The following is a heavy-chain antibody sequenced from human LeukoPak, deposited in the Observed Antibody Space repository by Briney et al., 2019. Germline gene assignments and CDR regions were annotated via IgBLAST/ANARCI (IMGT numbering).Heavy chain of an antibody. CDR1: GFTLNRHW. CDR2: INQDGSVK. CDR3: ARLLGEATIYDL. Sequence: GGSLRLSCAASGFTLNRHWMSWVRQAPGKGLDWVATINQDGSVKHYVGSVEGRFIISRDNARNSLSLQMNSLRVEDTAMYYCARLLGEATIYDLWGQGTLVTVSS. V-gene: IGHV3-7*01. J-gene: IGHJ5*02. D-gene: IGHD3-16*01.